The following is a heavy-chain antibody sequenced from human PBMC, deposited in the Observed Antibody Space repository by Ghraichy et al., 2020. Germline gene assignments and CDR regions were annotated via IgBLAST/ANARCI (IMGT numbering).Heavy chain of an antibody. CDR1: GGSFSGYY. CDR3: ARGRIAAAVDY. Sequence: GSLRLSCAVYGGSFSGYYWSWIRQPPGKGLEWIGEINHSGSTNYNPSLKSRVTISVDTSKNQFSLKLSSVTAADTAVYYCARGRIAAAVDYWGQGTLVTVSS. CDR2: INHSGST. J-gene: IGHJ4*02. D-gene: IGHD6-13*01. V-gene: IGHV4-34*01.